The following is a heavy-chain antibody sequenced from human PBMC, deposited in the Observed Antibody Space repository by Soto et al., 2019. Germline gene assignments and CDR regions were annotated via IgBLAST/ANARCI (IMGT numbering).Heavy chain of an antibody. D-gene: IGHD5-12*01. CDR1: RFTFSSYG. V-gene: IGHV3-23*01. J-gene: IGHJ4*02. Sequence: GGSQRLSCAVSRFTFSSYGMNWVRQAPGKGLEWVSSISDDGDSTYYADSVKGRFTISRDNSKNTLYLQMNSLRAEDTAVYYCAKRSGYQEAAYLDYWGQGTLVTVSS. CDR3: AKRSGYQEAAYLDY. CDR2: ISDDGDST.